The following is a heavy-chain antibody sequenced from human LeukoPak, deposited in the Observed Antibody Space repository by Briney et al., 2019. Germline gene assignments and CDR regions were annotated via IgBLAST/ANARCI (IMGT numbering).Heavy chain of an antibody. V-gene: IGHV4-30-4*01. CDR3: ATENSSSWYYFDY. D-gene: IGHD6-13*01. Sequence: SETLSLTCTVSGGSISGDYYWSWIRQPPGKGLEWIGYIYYSGSTYYNPSLKSRVTISVDTSKNQFSLKLSSVTAADTAVYYCATENSSSWYYFDYWGQGTLVTVSS. CDR2: IYYSGST. J-gene: IGHJ4*02. CDR1: GGSISGDYY.